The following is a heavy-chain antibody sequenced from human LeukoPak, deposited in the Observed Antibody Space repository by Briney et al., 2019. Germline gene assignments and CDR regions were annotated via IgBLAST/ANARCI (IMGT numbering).Heavy chain of an antibody. V-gene: IGHV3-30*02. J-gene: IGHJ4*02. CDR1: GFTFSSYG. Sequence: GGSLRLSCAASGFTFSSYGMHWVRQAPGKGLEWVAFIRYDGSNKYYADSVKGRFAFSRDNSNNTLYLQMNSLRPEDTAVYYCARRSRDGWYFDYWGQGTLVTVSS. CDR2: IRYDGSNK. CDR3: ARRSRDGWYFDY. D-gene: IGHD5-24*01.